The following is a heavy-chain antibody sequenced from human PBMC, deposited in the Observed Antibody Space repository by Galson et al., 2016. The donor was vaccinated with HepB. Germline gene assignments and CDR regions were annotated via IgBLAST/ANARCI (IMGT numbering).Heavy chain of an antibody. V-gene: IGHV3-23*01. Sequence: SLRLSCAASGFTFRNYGMTWGRQAPGKGLEVVSSTSRSGDSTDYADSVKGRFTISSDNSKNTLSLQMNSLTADDTAIYYCVQGSTAPAVWGKGTTVTVSS. J-gene: IGHJ6*04. D-gene: IGHD2-2*01. CDR2: TSRSGDST. CDR3: VQGSTAPAV. CDR1: GFTFRNYG.